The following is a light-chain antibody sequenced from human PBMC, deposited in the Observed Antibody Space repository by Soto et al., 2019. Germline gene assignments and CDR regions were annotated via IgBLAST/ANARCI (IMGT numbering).Light chain of an antibody. J-gene: IGKJ2*01. Sequence: EIVLTQSPGTLSLSPGERATLSCRASQSVSSSYIAWYQQKPGQAPRLLIYGASSRATGIPDRFSGSGSGTDFTLTISRLEPEDFAVYFCQQFGSSPYTFGQGTKLEIX. CDR1: QSVSSSY. V-gene: IGKV3-20*01. CDR2: GAS. CDR3: QQFGSSPYT.